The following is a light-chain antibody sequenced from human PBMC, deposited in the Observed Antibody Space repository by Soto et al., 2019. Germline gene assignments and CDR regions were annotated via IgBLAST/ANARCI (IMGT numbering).Light chain of an antibody. CDR2: EGS. J-gene: IGLJ1*01. Sequence: QSALTQPASVSGSPGQSITISCTGTSSDVGSYNFVSWYQQHPGKAPKLMIYEGSKRPSGVSNRFSGSKSGNTASLTISGLQAEDEADYHCCSYAGRSTWAVIGTGTKLTVL. V-gene: IGLV2-23*01. CDR3: CSYAGRSTWAV. CDR1: SSDVGSYNF.